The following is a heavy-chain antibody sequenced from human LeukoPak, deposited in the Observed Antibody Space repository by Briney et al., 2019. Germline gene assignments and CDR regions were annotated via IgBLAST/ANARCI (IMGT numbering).Heavy chain of an antibody. CDR1: GFTVSSNY. Sequence: GGSLRLSCAASGFTVSSNYMSWVRQTPGKGLEWVSVIYSGGSTYYADSVKGRFTISRGNSKNTLYLQMNSLRAEDTAVHYCARVVVGSLTDAFDIWGQGTVVTVSS. D-gene: IGHD1-26*01. J-gene: IGHJ3*02. CDR3: ARVVVGSLTDAFDI. V-gene: IGHV3-53*01. CDR2: IYSGGST.